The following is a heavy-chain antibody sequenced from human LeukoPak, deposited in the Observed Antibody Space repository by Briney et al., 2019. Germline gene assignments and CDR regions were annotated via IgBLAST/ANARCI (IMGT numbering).Heavy chain of an antibody. CDR3: ARAGYDILTGYYPFDY. Sequence: AASVKVSYKASGYTFTSYGISWVRQAPGQGLEWMGWISAYNGNTNYAQKLQGRVTMTTDTSTSTAYMELRSLRSDDTAVYYCARAGYDILTGYYPFDYWGQGTLVTVSS. CDR2: ISAYNGNT. V-gene: IGHV1-18*01. CDR1: GYTFTSYG. D-gene: IGHD3-9*01. J-gene: IGHJ4*02.